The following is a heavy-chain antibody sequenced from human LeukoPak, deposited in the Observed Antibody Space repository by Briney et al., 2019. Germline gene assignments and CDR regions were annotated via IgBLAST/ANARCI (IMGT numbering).Heavy chain of an antibody. CDR2: ISPSSKNI. D-gene: IGHD6-19*01. Sequence: GGSLRLSGVASGFTFLSYSMQWVRQAPGKGLESVSSISPSSKNIYYADSVKGRFTISRDNSKNTLYLQMNSLRAEDTAVYYCAKDQQWLVRGCFDYWGQGTLVTVSS. CDR1: GFTFLSYS. CDR3: AKDQQWLVRGCFDY. J-gene: IGHJ4*02. V-gene: IGHV3-21*04.